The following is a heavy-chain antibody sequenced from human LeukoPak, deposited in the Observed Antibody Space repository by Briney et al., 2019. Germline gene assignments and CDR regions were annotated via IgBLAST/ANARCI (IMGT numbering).Heavy chain of an antibody. CDR2: ISGSGGST. V-gene: IGHV3-23*01. D-gene: IGHD3-9*01. J-gene: IGHJ4*02. CDR1: GFTFTSYA. Sequence: TLGSLRLSRAASGFTFTSYAMSWVRQAPGKGLGWVSAISGSGGSTYYADSVKGGFTISRDNSKNTLYLQMNSLRADNAVEYCSAESGHWLLAYRDYWGQRTLVTVSS. CDR3: AESGHWLLAYRDY.